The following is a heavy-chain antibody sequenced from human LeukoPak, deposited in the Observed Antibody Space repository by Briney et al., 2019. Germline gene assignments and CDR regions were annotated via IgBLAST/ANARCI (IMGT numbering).Heavy chain of an antibody. CDR2: IDWDDDK. V-gene: IGHV2-70*16. Sequence: TLSLTCAVSGGSISSYYWSWIRQPPGKALEWLARIDWDDDKFYSTSLKTRLTISKDTSKNQVVLTMTNMDPVDTATYYCARIRFGDQGSRIDFWGQGTLVTVSS. CDR1: GGSISSYYW. CDR3: ARIRFGDQGSRIDF. J-gene: IGHJ4*02. D-gene: IGHD3-10*01.